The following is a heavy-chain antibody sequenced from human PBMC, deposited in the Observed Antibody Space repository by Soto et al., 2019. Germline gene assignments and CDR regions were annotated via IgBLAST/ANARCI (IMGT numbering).Heavy chain of an antibody. CDR1: GFTFSSYA. Sequence: GGSLRLSCAASGFTFSSYALSWVRQAPGKGLEWVSAISGSGGSTYYADSVKGRFTISRDNFKNTLYLQMNSLRAEDTAVYYCAKDEYYYDSSGYDAFDIWGQGTMVTVSS. J-gene: IGHJ3*02. D-gene: IGHD3-22*01. CDR2: ISGSGGST. V-gene: IGHV3-23*01. CDR3: AKDEYYYDSSGYDAFDI.